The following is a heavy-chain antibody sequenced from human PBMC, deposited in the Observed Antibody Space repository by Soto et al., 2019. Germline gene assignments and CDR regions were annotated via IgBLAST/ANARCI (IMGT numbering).Heavy chain of an antibody. Sequence: EVQLVESGGGLVQPGGSLRLSCAASGFTFSSYWMSWVRQAPVKGLEWVVNIKQDGSEKNYVDFVKGRFTISRDNAKNSLYLQMNSLIAEDTAVYYCARIASAGRGWDVWGQGTTVVVSS. CDR2: IKQDGSEK. J-gene: IGHJ6*02. V-gene: IGHV3-7*01. CDR3: ARIASAGRGWDV. CDR1: GFTFSSYW. D-gene: IGHD6-13*01.